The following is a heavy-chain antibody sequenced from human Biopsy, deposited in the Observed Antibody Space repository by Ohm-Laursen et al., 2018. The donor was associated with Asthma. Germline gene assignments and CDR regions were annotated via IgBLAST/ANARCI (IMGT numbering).Heavy chain of an antibody. J-gene: IGHJ4*02. D-gene: IGHD1-26*01. V-gene: IGHV3-23*01. CDR2: ISGSGRSA. CDR3: AKGGTYTTDRYAY. CDR1: GFNFTTYA. Sequence: SFRLSRAASGFNFTTYAIAWIRQAPGRGLEWISAISGSGRSAYYADSVKGQFTISRDNSKNTLYLQMSSLRADDTAVYYCAKGGTYTTDRYAYWGQGSLVTVSS.